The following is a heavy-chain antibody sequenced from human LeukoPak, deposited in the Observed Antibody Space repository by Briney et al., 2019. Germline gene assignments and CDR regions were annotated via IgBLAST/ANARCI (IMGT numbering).Heavy chain of an antibody. J-gene: IGHJ4*02. CDR2: IYYSGST. V-gene: IGHV4-59*01. D-gene: IGHD6-13*01. Sequence: ASETLSLTCTVSGGSISSYYWSWIRQPPGKGLEWIGYIYYSGSTNYNPSLKSRVTISVDTSKNQFSLKLSSVTAADTAVYYCARGSPHSGYSSSWYLGVADRAFDYWGQGTLVTVSS. CDR3: ARGSPHSGYSSSWYLGVADRAFDY. CDR1: GGSISSYY.